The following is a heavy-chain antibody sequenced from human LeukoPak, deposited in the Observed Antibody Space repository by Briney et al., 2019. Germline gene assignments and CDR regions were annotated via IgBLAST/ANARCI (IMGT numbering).Heavy chain of an antibody. D-gene: IGHD3-22*01. CDR2: IWYDGSNK. CDR1: GFTFSSYG. CDR3: AKDTPDSSAYYLEN. V-gene: IGHV3-30*02. J-gene: IGHJ4*02. Sequence: GGSLRLSCAASGFTFSSYGMHWVRQAPGKGLEWVALIWYDGSNKYYADTVKGRFTISRDNSNNTLYLQMNSLRGEDTAVYYCAKDTPDSSAYYLENWGQGTLVTVSS.